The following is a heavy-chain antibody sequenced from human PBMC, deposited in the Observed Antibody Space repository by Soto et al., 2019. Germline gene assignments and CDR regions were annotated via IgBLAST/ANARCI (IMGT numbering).Heavy chain of an antibody. D-gene: IGHD1-26*01. J-gene: IGHJ5*02. CDR2: IYWNDDK. CDR1: GFSHSTSGVA. V-gene: IGHV2-5*01. Sequence: ASGPTLVNPTQTLTLTCTLSGFSHSTSGVAVGWIRQPPGQALEWLGHIYWNDDKYYSASLKSRLSLSKDTSKNQVALTMTNVDPLDTGTYYCARLLSAALFSYDLWGQGTLVTVSS. CDR3: ARLLSAALFSYDL.